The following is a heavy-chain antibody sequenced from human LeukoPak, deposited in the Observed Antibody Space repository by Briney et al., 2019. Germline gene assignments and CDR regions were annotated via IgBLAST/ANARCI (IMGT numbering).Heavy chain of an antibody. Sequence: ASVKVSCKASGYTFTGYYMHWVRQAPGQGLEWMGWINPNSGGTNYAQKFQGRVTMTRDTSISTAYMELSRLRSDDTAVYYCARDIVVVPAALMYYYYGMDVWAQGTTVTVSS. CDR3: ARDIVVVPAALMYYYYGMDV. V-gene: IGHV1-2*02. CDR1: GYTFTGYY. D-gene: IGHD2-2*01. CDR2: INPNSGGT. J-gene: IGHJ6*02.